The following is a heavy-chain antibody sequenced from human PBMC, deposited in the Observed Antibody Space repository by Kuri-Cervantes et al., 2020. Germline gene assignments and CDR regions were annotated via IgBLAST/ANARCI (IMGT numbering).Heavy chain of an antibody. CDR3: ARDLAYGGYITLNDY. J-gene: IGHJ4*02. Sequence: GGSLRLSCAVYGGSFSGYYWSWIRQPPGKGLEWISSISSTSTYIFYAESVKGRFTISRDNARNSLYLQMNSLRAEDTAVYYCARDLAYGGYITLNDYWGQGTLVTVSS. CDR2: ISSTSTYI. D-gene: IGHD6-25*01. CDR1: GGSFSGYY. V-gene: IGHV3-21*01.